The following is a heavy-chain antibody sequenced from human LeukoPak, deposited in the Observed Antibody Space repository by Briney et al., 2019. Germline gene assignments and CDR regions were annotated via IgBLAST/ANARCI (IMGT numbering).Heavy chain of an antibody. CDR3: ASIPRGAEYFQH. V-gene: IGHV4-59*01. D-gene: IGHD6-25*01. CDR1: GGSISSYY. CDR2: IYYSGST. Sequence: PSETLSLTCTVSGGSISSYYWSWIRQPPGKGLEWIEYIYYSGSTNYNPSLKSRVTISVDTSKNQFSLKLSSVTAADTAVYYCASIPRGAEYFQHWGQGTLVTVSS. J-gene: IGHJ1*01.